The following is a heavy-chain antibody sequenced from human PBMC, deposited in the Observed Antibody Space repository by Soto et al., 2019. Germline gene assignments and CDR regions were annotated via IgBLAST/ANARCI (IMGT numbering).Heavy chain of an antibody. Sequence: GGSLRLSCAASGFTFSSYAMSWVRQAPGKGLEWVSAISGSGGSTYYADSVKGRFTISRDNSKNTLYLQMNSLRAEDTAVYYCAKVRQRFLEWLLLSLDYWGQGTLVTV. J-gene: IGHJ4*02. CDR3: AKVRQRFLEWLLLSLDY. CDR2: ISGSGGST. CDR1: GFTFSSYA. V-gene: IGHV3-23*01. D-gene: IGHD3-3*01.